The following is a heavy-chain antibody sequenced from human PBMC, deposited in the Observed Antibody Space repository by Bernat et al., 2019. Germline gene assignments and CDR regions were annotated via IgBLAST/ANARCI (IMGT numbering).Heavy chain of an antibody. CDR1: GFTFSSYA. J-gene: IGHJ3*02. D-gene: IGHD3-22*01. CDR2: ISYDGSNK. V-gene: IGHV3-30-3*01. CDR3: ARGSGDSSGYSPAGAFDI. Sequence: QVQLVESGGGVVQPGRSLRLSCAASGFTFSSYAMHWVRQAPGKGLEWVAVISYDGSNKYYADSVKGRFTISRDNSKNTLYLQMNSLRAEDTAVYYCARGSGDSSGYSPAGAFDIWGQGTMVTVSS.